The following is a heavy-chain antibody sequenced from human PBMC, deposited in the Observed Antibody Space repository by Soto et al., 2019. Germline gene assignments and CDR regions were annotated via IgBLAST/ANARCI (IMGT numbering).Heavy chain of an antibody. CDR3: AGVVGGLGHWFDP. CDR2: ISAYNGNT. J-gene: IGHJ5*02. Sequence: QVQLVQSGAEVKKPGASVKVSCKASGYTFTSYGISWVRQAPGQGLEWMGRISAYNGNTNYAQKLQGRVTMTTDTSTSTACMELRSLGSDDTAVYYCAGVVGGLGHWFDPWGQGTLVTVSS. CDR1: GYTFTSYG. D-gene: IGHD1-26*01. V-gene: IGHV1-18*01.